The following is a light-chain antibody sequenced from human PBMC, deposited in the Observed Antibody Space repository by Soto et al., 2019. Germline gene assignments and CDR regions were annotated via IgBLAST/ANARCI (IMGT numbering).Light chain of an antibody. Sequence: QSALTQPASVSGSPGQSITISCTGISSDGDDYKDVSWYQQHPGKAPKLMIYEVTYRPSGVSNRFSGSKSGNTASLTISGLQAEDEADYSCAAWDDSLNGYVFGTGTKLTVL. CDR3: AAWDDSLNGYV. CDR2: EVT. J-gene: IGLJ1*01. CDR1: SSDGDDYKD. V-gene: IGLV2-14*01.